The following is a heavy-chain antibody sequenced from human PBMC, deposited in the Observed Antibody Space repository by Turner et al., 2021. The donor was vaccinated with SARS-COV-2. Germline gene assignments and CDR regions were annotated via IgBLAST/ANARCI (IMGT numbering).Heavy chain of an antibody. CDR1: GGSSTGHY. CDR2: MNRAGST. CDR3: AVSKYGSGTYDL. Sequence: QVQLQEWGAGPLRPSETLSLACSIYGGSSTGHYWSWIRQPPGKGLEWIAEMNRAGSTNYNPSLKSRVSISLDTSKNQFFLKLTSVTAADTAMFYCAVSKYGSGTYDLWGQGTLVTVSS. J-gene: IGHJ1*01. V-gene: IGHV4-34*01. D-gene: IGHD3-10*01.